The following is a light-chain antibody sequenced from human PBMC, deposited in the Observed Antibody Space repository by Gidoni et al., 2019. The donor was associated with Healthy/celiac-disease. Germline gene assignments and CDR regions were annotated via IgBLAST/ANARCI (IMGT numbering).Light chain of an antibody. Sequence: EIVLTQSPGTLSLSPGERSTLSCRASQSVSSSYLAWYQQKPGKAPRLLLYSASRRATGIPDRFSGSWSVTDFTLTISRLEPEDFAVYYCQQYGSSSWTFGQGTKVEIK. J-gene: IGKJ1*01. CDR2: SAS. V-gene: IGKV3-20*01. CDR3: QQYGSSSWT. CDR1: QSVSSSY.